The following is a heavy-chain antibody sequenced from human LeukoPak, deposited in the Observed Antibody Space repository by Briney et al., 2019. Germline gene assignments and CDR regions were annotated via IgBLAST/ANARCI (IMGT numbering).Heavy chain of an antibody. CDR3: ARVGSYCFEY. CDR1: GGXISTYY. J-gene: IGHJ4*02. Sequence: SETLSLTCTVSGGXISTYYCSWIRQPPGKGLEWIGYIDYSGATNYNPSLKSRVTMSVDTPKHQFSLKLSSVTAADTAVYYCARVGSYCFEYWGQGTLVTVSS. V-gene: IGHV4-59*01. D-gene: IGHD3-10*01. CDR2: IDYSGAT.